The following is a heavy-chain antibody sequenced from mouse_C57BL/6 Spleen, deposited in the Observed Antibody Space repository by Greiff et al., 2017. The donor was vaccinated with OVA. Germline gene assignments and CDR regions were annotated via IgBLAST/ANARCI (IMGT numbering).Heavy chain of an antibody. CDR2: IDPSDSYT. Sequence: VQLQQSGAELVMPGASVKLSCKASGYTFTSYWMHWVKQRPGQGLEWIGEIDPSDSYTNYNQKFKGKSTLTVDKSSSTAYMQLSSLTSEDSAVYYCAREPDSSGSAWFAYWGQGTLVTVSA. J-gene: IGHJ3*01. D-gene: IGHD3-2*02. CDR3: AREPDSSGSAWFAY. CDR1: GYTFTSYW. V-gene: IGHV1-69*01.